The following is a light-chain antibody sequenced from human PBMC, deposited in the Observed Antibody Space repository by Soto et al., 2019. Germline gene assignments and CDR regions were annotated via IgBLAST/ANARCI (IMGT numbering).Light chain of an antibody. CDR2: EVT. V-gene: IGLV2-23*02. CDR1: SSVVGRYNF. J-gene: IGLJ1*01. Sequence: QSALTQPASLSGSPGQSITISCTATSSVVGRYNFVSWYQQHPGKVPKVMIYEVTKRPSGVSNRFSGSKSGNMAFLTISGLQAEDEADYYCCSDAGSGIYVFGTGTKVTVL. CDR3: CSDAGSGIYV.